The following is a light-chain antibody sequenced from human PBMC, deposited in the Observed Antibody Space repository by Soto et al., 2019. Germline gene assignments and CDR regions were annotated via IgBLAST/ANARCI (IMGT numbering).Light chain of an antibody. V-gene: IGKV4-1*01. CDR3: QQYYTTPTIT. CDR1: QSVLYSSNNKNH. CDR2: WAS. J-gene: IGKJ5*01. Sequence: DIVMTQSPDSLAVSLGERATINSKSSQSVLYSSNNKNHLSWYQQKAGQPPKLLIYWASTRESGVPDRFSGSGSGTDFTLTISSLQTEDVAVYYCQQYYTTPTITFGQGTRLEIK.